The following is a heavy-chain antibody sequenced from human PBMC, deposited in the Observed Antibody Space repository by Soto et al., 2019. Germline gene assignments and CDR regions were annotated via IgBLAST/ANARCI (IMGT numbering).Heavy chain of an antibody. CDR3: ARVSVSYDYGMDV. V-gene: IGHV4-4*02. Sequence: QVQLQESGPELVKPSGTLSTTCAVSGGYISSSNWWSWVRQPPGKWLEWIRGIDYSRSTNFNPSRKCRVTISVDKSKHQFSLKGISVTAADTAVYDCARVSVSYDYGMDVWGQGTTVTVSS. CDR1: GGYISSSNW. CDR2: IDYSRST. J-gene: IGHJ6*02. D-gene: IGHD1-26*01.